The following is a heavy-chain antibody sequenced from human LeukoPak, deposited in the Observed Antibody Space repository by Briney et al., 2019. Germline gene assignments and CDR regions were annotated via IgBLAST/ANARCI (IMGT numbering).Heavy chain of an antibody. CDR2: ILYDGRNK. Sequence: GKSLRLSCAASGFTFNNYGMHWVRQAPGKGLEWVAVILYDGRNKHYPDSVKGRFTISRDISTDTLWLQMDSLRTEDTAVYYCAKGPLRGTAAAIDYWGQGTLVTVSS. CDR1: GFTFNNYG. J-gene: IGHJ4*02. D-gene: IGHD2-2*01. V-gene: IGHV3-30*18. CDR3: AKGPLRGTAAAIDY.